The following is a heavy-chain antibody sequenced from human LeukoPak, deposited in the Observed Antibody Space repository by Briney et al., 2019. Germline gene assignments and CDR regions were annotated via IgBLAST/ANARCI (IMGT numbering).Heavy chain of an antibody. J-gene: IGHJ4*02. CDR3: ARDRVTMIVVVIGYYFDY. Sequence: GRSLRLSCAASGFTFSSYAMHWVRQAPGKGLEWVAVMSYDGSNKYYADSVKGQFTISRDNSKNTLYLQMNSLRAEDTAVYYCARDRVTMIVVVIGYYFDYWGQGTLVTVSS. CDR1: GFTFSSYA. CDR2: MSYDGSNK. V-gene: IGHV3-30-3*01. D-gene: IGHD3-22*01.